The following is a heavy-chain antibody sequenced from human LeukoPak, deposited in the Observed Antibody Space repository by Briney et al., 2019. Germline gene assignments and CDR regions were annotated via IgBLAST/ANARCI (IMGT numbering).Heavy chain of an antibody. Sequence: SETLSLSCTVSGGSISSYYWSWIRQPAGKGLEWIWRIYTSGSTNYNPSLKSRVTMSVDTSKNQFSLKLSSVTAADTAVYYCARGAGMVAAPPLDYWGQGTLVTVSS. CDR3: ARGAGMVAAPPLDY. CDR2: IYTSGST. CDR1: GGSISSYY. V-gene: IGHV4-4*07. J-gene: IGHJ4*02. D-gene: IGHD2-15*01.